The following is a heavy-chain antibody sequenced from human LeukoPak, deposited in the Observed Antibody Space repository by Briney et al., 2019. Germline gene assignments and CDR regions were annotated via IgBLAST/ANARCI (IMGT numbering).Heavy chain of an antibody. D-gene: IGHD3-16*01. CDR3: ARHVVWGSVAGDFDY. J-gene: IGHJ4*02. V-gene: IGHV4-34*01. CDR1: GGSFSGYY. CDR2: INHSGST. Sequence: SETLSLTCAVYGGSFSGYYWSWIRQPPGKGLEWIGEINHSGSTNYNPSLKSRVTISVDTSKNQVSLKLSSVTAADTAVYYCARHVVWGSVAGDFDYWGQGTLVTVSS.